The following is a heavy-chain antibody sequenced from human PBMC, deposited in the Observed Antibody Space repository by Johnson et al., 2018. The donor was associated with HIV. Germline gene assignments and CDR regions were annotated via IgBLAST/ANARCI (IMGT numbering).Heavy chain of an antibody. CDR1: GFTFSSYG. CDR3: ARDRPGRGPTKSEYSSSLESFDS. D-gene: IGHD6-6*01. Sequence: QVQLVESGGGVVQPGGSLTLSCAASGFTFSSYGMHWVRQAPVKGMEWVGFIRFDGSDKFYADSVKGRFTISRDNSKNTLYLQMNSLRAEDTAVYYCARDRPGRGPTKSEYSSSLESFDSWGQGTMVTVSS. J-gene: IGHJ3*02. V-gene: IGHV3-30*02. CDR2: IRFDGSDK.